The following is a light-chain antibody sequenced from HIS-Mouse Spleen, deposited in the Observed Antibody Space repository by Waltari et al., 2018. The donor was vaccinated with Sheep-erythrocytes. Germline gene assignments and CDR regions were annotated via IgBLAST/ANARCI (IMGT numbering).Light chain of an antibody. CDR3: QQSYSTPRT. J-gene: IGKJ1*01. V-gene: IGKV1-39*01. Sequence: DIQMTQSPSSLSASVGDRVTITSRASQSISSYLNWHQQKPGKAPKLLIYAASSLQSGVPSRFSGSGSGTDFTLTISSLQPEDFATYYCQQSYSTPRTFGQGTKVEIK. CDR2: AAS. CDR1: QSISSY.